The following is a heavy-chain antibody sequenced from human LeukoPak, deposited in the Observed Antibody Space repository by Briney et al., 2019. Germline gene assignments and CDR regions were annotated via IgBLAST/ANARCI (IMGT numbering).Heavy chain of an antibody. CDR2: ISGGGGST. D-gene: IGHD2-2*01. Sequence: GGSLRLSCAASGFTFSSYAMSWVRQAPGKGLEWVSSISGGGGSTYYGDSVKGRFTISRDNSKNTLYLQMYSLGAEDTAVYYCARLPVAIDGYFDPWGQGTLVTVSS. CDR3: ARLPVAIDGYFDP. V-gene: IGHV3-23*01. J-gene: IGHJ5*02. CDR1: GFTFSSYA.